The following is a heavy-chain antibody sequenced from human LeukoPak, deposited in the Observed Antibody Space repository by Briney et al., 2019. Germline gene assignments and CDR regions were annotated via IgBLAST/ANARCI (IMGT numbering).Heavy chain of an antibody. CDR3: ANRAVAGTRPFDY. V-gene: IGHV3-23*01. Sequence: GGSLRLSCAASGFTLSSYAMNWVRQAPGKGLEWVSVISTGGGSTYYADSVKGRFTVSRDNSKNTMYLQMNILTAEDTAVYYCANRAVAGTRPFDYWGQGTLVTVSS. CDR2: ISTGGGST. CDR1: GFTLSSYA. J-gene: IGHJ4*02. D-gene: IGHD6-19*01.